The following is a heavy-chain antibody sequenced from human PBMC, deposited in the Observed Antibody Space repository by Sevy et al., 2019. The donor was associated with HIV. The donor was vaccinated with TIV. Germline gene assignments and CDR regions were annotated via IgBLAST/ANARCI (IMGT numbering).Heavy chain of an antibody. Sequence: GGSLRLSCAASGFTFATYAMTWVRQAPGKGLEGVSVISFGGADTYYADSVKGRFTISRDNSKNTLYLQMNSLRAEDTAVFYCAKDRVSGSYYTGDFDSWGQGTLVTVSS. CDR3: AKDRVSGSYYTGDFDS. J-gene: IGHJ4*02. CDR2: ISFGGADT. CDR1: GFTFATYA. V-gene: IGHV3-23*01. D-gene: IGHD3-10*01.